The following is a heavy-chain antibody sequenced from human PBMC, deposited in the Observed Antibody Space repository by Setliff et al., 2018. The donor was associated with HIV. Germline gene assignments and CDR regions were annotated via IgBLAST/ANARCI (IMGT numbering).Heavy chain of an antibody. J-gene: IGHJ4*02. CDR2: INHSGKT. D-gene: IGHD6-13*01. CDR1: GGSLSGHY. Sequence: PSETLSLTCAVYGGSLSGHYWTWIRQPPGEGLEWIGEINHSGKTNYNPSLKSRVTISVDTSKNQFSLKVTSVTAADTAVYYCVTSSSWSSRLNFWGQGMLVT. CDR3: VTSSSWSSRLNF. V-gene: IGHV4-34*01.